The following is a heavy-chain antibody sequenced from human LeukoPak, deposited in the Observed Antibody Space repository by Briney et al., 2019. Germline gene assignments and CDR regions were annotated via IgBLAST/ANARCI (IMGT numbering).Heavy chain of an antibody. J-gene: IGHJ4*02. D-gene: IGHD3-22*01. CDR2: ISAYNGNT. Sequence: ASVKVSCKASGYTFTSYGISWVRQAPGQGLEWMGWISAYNGNTNYAQKLQGRVTMTTDTSTSTAYMELRSLRSDDTAMYYCARCPQYYYDSRGCPFGYWGRGTLVTVSS. V-gene: IGHV1-18*01. CDR3: ARCPQYYYDSRGCPFGY. CDR1: GYTFTSYG.